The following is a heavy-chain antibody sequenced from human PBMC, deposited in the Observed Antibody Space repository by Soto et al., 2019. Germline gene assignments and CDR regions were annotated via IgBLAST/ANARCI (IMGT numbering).Heavy chain of an antibody. CDR1: GFTFSSYG. CDR3: AKLHVTTVTTFDY. D-gene: IGHD4-17*01. J-gene: IGHJ4*02. Sequence: QVQLVESGGGVVQPGRSLRLACAASGFTFSSYGMHWVRQAPGNGLEGVAVISYDGSNKYYADSVKGRFTVSRDNSKNTLYLQMNSLMAEDTAVYYCAKLHVTTVTTFDYWGQGTLVTVSS. V-gene: IGHV3-30*18. CDR2: ISYDGSNK.